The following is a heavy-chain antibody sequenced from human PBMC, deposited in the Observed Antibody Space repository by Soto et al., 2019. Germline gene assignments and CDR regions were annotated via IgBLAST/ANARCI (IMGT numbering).Heavy chain of an antibody. Sequence: QEQLVQSGAEVKKPGASVQVSCKASGNTFTRYYFHWVRQAPGQGLEWMGIINPSGGSTTYAQKFQGRVNMTRDRSTSTVYMDLSSLRFEETAVYSCASEHILVASGGIRNYYGMDVCGQVTTDTVSS. J-gene: IGHJ6*02. CDR1: GNTFTRYY. D-gene: IGHD2-2*01. CDR2: INPSGGST. V-gene: IGHV1-46*01. CDR3: ASEHILVASGGIRNYYGMDV.